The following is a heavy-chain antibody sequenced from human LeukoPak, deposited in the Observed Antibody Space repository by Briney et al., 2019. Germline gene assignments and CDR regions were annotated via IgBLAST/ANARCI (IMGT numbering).Heavy chain of an antibody. D-gene: IGHD2-2*01. CDR3: ARGYQLLWGGWFDP. Sequence: PSETLSLTCAVYGGSFSGYYWSWIRQPPGKGLEWIGEINHSGSTNYNPSLKSRVTISVDTSKNQFSLKLSPVTAADTAVYYCARGYQLLWGGWFDPWGQGTLVTVSS. V-gene: IGHV4-34*01. CDR1: GGSFSGYY. CDR2: INHSGST. J-gene: IGHJ5*02.